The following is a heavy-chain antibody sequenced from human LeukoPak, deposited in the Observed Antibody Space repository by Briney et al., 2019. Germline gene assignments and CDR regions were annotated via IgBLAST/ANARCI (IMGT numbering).Heavy chain of an antibody. Sequence: SQTLSLTCAISGDSVSSKSAAWNWIRQSPSRGFEWLGRTYYRSNWYNDYAESVKSRIAVTADTSKNHFSLHLDSVTPEDTAVYYCARDWEQPNYYFGMDAWGQGTTVTVSS. J-gene: IGHJ6*02. V-gene: IGHV6-1*01. CDR3: ARDWEQPNYYFGMDA. CDR1: GDSVSSKSAA. CDR2: TYYRSNWYN. D-gene: IGHD1/OR15-1a*01.